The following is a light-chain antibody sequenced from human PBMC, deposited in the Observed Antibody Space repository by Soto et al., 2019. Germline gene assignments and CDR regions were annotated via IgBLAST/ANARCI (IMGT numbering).Light chain of an antibody. CDR3: QQGYSTPLT. CDR1: QSISTY. Sequence: DIQMTQSPSSLSASVGGRVTITCRASQSISTYLNWYQQKPGKAPKLLIYYASSLQSGVPSRFSGSGSGTDFTLTINTLQPEDFATYYCQQGYSTPLTFGGGTKVE. V-gene: IGKV1-39*01. J-gene: IGKJ4*01. CDR2: YAS.